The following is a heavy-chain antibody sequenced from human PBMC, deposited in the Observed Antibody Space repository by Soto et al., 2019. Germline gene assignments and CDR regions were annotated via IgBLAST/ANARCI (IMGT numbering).Heavy chain of an antibody. D-gene: IGHD2-21*02. V-gene: IGHV4-59*01. CDR1: GGSISSSS. CDR2: MYNTGST. CDR3: ARDLWGYCGTDCYPLDV. Sequence: SETLSLTCTVSGGSISSSSWNWIRQAPGKRLEWIGCMYNTGSTVYNPSLKSRVNISVDTSKNQFSLKLNAVTAADTAVYYCARDLWGYCGTDCYPLDVWGQGTTVTVSS. J-gene: IGHJ6*02.